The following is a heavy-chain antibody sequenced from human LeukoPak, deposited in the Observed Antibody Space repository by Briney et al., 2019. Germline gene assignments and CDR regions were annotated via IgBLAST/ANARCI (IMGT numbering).Heavy chain of an antibody. V-gene: IGHV3-21*01. CDR3: ARSSYSSSSSV. CDR1: GFTFSSYS. J-gene: IGHJ3*01. CDR2: ISSSSSYI. Sequence: GGSLRLSCAASGFTFSSYSMNWVRQAPGERLEWVSSISSSSSYIYYADSVKGRFTISRDDAKNSLFLQMNSLRAEDTAVYYCARSSYSSSSSVWGQGTMVTVSS. D-gene: IGHD6-6*01.